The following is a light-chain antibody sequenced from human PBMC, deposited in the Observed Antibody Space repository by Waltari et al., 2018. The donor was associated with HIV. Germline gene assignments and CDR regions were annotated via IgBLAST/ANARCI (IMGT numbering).Light chain of an antibody. V-gene: IGLV1-47*01. CDR1: SSNLGSNY. Sequence: QSMLTQPPSASGTPGQRVTISCSGSSSNLGSNYVYWYQHVPGPAPKLLIYRNNQRPSGAPDRVAGSKSGTAASLAISGLRSEDEADYYCAAWDDSLSGWVFGGGTKLTVL. CDR3: AAWDDSLSGWV. CDR2: RNN. J-gene: IGLJ3*02.